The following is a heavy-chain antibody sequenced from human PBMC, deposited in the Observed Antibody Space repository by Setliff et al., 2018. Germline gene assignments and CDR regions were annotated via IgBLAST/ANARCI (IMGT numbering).Heavy chain of an antibody. CDR1: GYTFTAYY. Sequence: ASVKVSCKASGYTFTAYYMHWVRQAPGQGLEWMGWINPNSGDTNYAQNFQGRVTMTRDTSISTAYMELSRLRSDDTAVYHRARDFFYGSGSQAAGGMDVWGQGTTVTVSS. CDR2: INPNSGDT. D-gene: IGHD3-10*01. CDR3: ARDFFYGSGSQAAGGMDV. V-gene: IGHV1-2*02. J-gene: IGHJ6*02.